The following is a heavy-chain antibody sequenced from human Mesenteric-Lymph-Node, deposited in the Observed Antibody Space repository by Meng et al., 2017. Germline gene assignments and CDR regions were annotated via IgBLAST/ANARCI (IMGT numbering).Heavy chain of an antibody. V-gene: IGHV4-4*02. CDR3: ARAGDYGDLDY. CDR1: GGSISSSNW. D-gene: IGHD4/OR15-4a*01. CDR2: IYHSGST. J-gene: IGHJ4*02. Sequence: SETLSLTCAVSGGSISSSNWWSWVRQPPGKGLEWIGEIYHSGSTNYNPSLKSRVTILVDTSKEQFSLKLTSVTAADTAVYFCARAGDYGDLDYWGQGTLVTVSS.